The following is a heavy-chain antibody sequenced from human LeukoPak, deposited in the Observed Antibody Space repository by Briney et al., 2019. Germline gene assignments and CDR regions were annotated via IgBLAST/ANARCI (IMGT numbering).Heavy chain of an antibody. CDR2: IYYSGST. J-gene: IGHJ3*02. CDR3: AARIRITLIVVVMDDAFDI. Sequence: SGTLSLTCTVSGGSISSSSYYWGWIRRPPGKGLEWIGSIYYSGSTYYNPSLKSRVTISVDTSKNQFSLKLSSVTAADTAVYYCAARIRITLIVVVMDDAFDIWGQGTMVTVSS. D-gene: IGHD3-22*01. CDR1: GGSISSSSYY. V-gene: IGHV4-39*07.